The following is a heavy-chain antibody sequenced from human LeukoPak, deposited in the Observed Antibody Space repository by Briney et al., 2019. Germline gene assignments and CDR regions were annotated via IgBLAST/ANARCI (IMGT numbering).Heavy chain of an antibody. CDR1: GGSISAYY. D-gene: IGHD3-10*01. J-gene: IGHJ4*02. V-gene: IGHV4-59*12. Sequence: PSETLSLTCTVSGGSISAYYWSWIRQPPGGGLEWIGHIYYSGSTNYHPSLKSRIILSLDTSKDQFSLKLNSVTPADTAVYYCARDPAAWFGELSSFDYWGQGTLVTVSS. CDR3: ARDPAAWFGELSSFDY. CDR2: IYYSGST.